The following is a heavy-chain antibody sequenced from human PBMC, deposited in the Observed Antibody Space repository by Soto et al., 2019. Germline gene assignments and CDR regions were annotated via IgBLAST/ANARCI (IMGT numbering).Heavy chain of an antibody. Sequence: GASVKVSCKASGGTFTSYAISWVRQAPGQGIEWMGGIIPIFGTANYAQKFQGRVTITADESTSTAYMELSSLRSEDTAVYYCARGEIAVAGTGWFAPWGQGTLVTVSS. CDR2: IIPIFGTA. CDR3: ARGEIAVAGTGWFAP. D-gene: IGHD6-19*01. V-gene: IGHV1-69*13. J-gene: IGHJ5*02. CDR1: GGTFTSYA.